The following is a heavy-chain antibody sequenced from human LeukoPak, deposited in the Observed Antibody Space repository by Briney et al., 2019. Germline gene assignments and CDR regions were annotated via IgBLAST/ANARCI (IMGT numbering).Heavy chain of an antibody. Sequence: SETLSLTCTVSGGSISSRTYYWGWIRQPPGKGLEWIGTIYYSGTTYYNPSLKSRVTISLDTSKNQFSLKLSSVTAADTAIYYCARDFSSSSTVYYYYCMDVWGKGTTVTVSS. V-gene: IGHV4-39*07. J-gene: IGHJ6*03. CDR2: IYYSGTT. D-gene: IGHD6-6*01. CDR3: ARDFSSSSTVYYYYCMDV. CDR1: GGSISSRTYY.